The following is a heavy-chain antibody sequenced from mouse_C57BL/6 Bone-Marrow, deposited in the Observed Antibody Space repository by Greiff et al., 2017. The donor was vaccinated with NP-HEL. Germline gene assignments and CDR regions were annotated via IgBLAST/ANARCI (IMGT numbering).Heavy chain of an antibody. D-gene: IGHD2-10*02. CDR3: ARSEYGNLFDY. Sequence: VKLMESGAELVRPGTSVKVSCKASGYAFTNYLIEWVKQRPGQGLEWIGVINPGSGGTNYNEKFKGKATLPAAKSSSTAYMQLSSLTSEDSAVYFCARSEYGNLFDYWGQGTTLTVSS. CDR2: INPGSGGT. CDR1: GYAFTNYL. V-gene: IGHV1-54*01. J-gene: IGHJ2*01.